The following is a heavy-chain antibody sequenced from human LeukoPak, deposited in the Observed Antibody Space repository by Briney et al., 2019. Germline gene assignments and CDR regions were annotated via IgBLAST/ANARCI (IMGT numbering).Heavy chain of an antibody. CDR3: TRAGDYYGSGSYYLTPFDY. D-gene: IGHD3-10*01. Sequence: GGSLRLSCTASGFTFGDYAMSWVRQAPGKGLEWVGFIRSKAYGGTTEYAASVKGRFTISRDDSKSIAYLQMNSLKTEDTAVYYCTRAGDYYGSGSYYLTPFDYWGQGTLVTVSS. CDR1: GFTFGDYA. V-gene: IGHV3-49*04. CDR2: IRSKAYGGTT. J-gene: IGHJ4*02.